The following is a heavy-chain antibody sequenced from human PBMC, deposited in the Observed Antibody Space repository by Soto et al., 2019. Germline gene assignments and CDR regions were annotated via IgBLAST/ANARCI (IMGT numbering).Heavy chain of an antibody. V-gene: IGHV4-38-2*01. Sequence: SETLSLTCAVSGYSISLGYYWGWIRQPPGKGLEWIGSIYHSGNTYYNPSLKSRVSISLDTSKNHFSLELTSVTAEDTAVYYCTTVFEYWGQGTPVTVSS. CDR1: GYSISLGYY. CDR3: TTVFEY. D-gene: IGHD1-1*01. J-gene: IGHJ4*02. CDR2: IYHSGNT.